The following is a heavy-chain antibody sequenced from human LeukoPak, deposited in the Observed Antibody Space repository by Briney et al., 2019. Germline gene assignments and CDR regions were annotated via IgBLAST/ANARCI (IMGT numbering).Heavy chain of an antibody. CDR3: ARHYLITIFGVVTFDY. J-gene: IGHJ4*02. V-gene: IGHV4-59*08. CDR1: DGSTTGYY. CDR2: VYYTGRT. D-gene: IGHD3-3*01. Sequence: PSETLSLTCSVSDGSTTGYYWSWIRQPPGKGLEWIAYVYYTGRTLYNPSLESRVTISVDTSKTQFSLTVTSVTAADTAVYYCARHYLITIFGVVTFDYWGQGTLVTVSS.